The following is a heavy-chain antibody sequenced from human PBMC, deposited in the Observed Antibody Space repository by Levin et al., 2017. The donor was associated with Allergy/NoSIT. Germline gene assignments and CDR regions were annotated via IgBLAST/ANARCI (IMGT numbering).Heavy chain of an antibody. Sequence: SETLSLTCTVSGGSISSSSYYWGWIRQPPGKGLEWIGSIYYSGSTYYNPSLKSRVTISVDTSKNQFSLKLSSVTAADTAVYYCARDYGSWFGVVKSVGWFDPWGQGTLVTVSS. CDR3: ARDYGSWFGVVKSVGWFDP. V-gene: IGHV4-39*07. CDR1: GGSISSSSYY. CDR2: IYYSGST. D-gene: IGHD3-3*01. J-gene: IGHJ5*02.